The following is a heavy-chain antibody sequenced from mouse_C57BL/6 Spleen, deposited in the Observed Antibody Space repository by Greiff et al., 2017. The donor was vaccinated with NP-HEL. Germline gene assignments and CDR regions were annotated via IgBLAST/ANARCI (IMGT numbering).Heavy chain of an antibody. V-gene: IGHV3-6*01. CDR1: GYSITSGYY. D-gene: IGHD2-4*01. J-gene: IGHJ3*01. Sequence: ESGPGLVKPSQSLSLTCSVTGYSITSGYYWNWIRQFPGNKLEWMGYISYDGSNNYNPSLKNRISITRDTSKNQFFLKLNSVTTEDTATYYCARGGVYYDYDRGFAYWGQGTLVTVSA. CDR3: ARGGVYYDYDRGFAY. CDR2: ISYDGSN.